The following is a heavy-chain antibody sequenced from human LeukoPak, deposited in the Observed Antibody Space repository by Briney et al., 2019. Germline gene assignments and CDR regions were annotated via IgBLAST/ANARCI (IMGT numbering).Heavy chain of an antibody. CDR1: GGTFSSYT. Sequence: EASVKVSCKASGGTFSSYTISWVRQAPGQGLEWMGRIIPILGIANYAQKFQGRVTITADKSTSTAYMELSSLRSEDTAVYYCARDAYCSGGSCYNDYWGQGILVTVAS. V-gene: IGHV1-69*04. D-gene: IGHD2-15*01. CDR2: IIPILGIA. CDR3: ARDAYCSGGSCYNDY. J-gene: IGHJ4*02.